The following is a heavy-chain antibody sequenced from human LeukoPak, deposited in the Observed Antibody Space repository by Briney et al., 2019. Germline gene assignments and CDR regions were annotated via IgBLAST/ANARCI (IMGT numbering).Heavy chain of an antibody. CDR2: ISSSGSTI. Sequence: GGSLRLSCAASGFTFSDYYMSWIRQAPGKGLEWVSYISSSGSTIYYADSVKGRFTISRDNAKNSLYLQMNSLRAEDTAVYYCAKDRVPDDSSGLALLPDAFDIWGQGTMVTVSS. CDR3: AKDRVPDDSSGLALLPDAFDI. J-gene: IGHJ3*02. D-gene: IGHD3-22*01. V-gene: IGHV3-11*04. CDR1: GFTFSDYY.